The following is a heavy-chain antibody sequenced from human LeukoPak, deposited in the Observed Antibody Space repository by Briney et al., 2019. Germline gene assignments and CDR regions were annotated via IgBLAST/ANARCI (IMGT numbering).Heavy chain of an antibody. J-gene: IGHJ4*02. D-gene: IGHD3/OR15-3a*01. CDR3: ARDLGDWSALQIEY. CDR2: ITGSGDYT. V-gene: IGHV3-23*01. Sequence: GGSLRLSCEASGFTYRNYAMNWVRQAPGKGLEWVSAITGSGDYTYYAESVKGRFTISRDNSKDTLSLQMNSLRAEDTAIYYCARDLGDWSALQIEYWGQGTLVTVSS. CDR1: GFTYRNYA.